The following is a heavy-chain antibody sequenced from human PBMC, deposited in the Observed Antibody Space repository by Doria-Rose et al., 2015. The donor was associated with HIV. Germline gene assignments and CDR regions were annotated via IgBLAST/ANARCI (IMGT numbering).Heavy chain of an antibody. Sequence: QVQLVQSGPVLVKPSETLTLTCTVSGVSLSSPGMGVSWIRQPPGKALEWLANMFSDDERSYKTSLRSRLSISRGTSKSQVVLTMTDMDPVDTATYYCARIKSSRWYHKYYFDFWGQGTLVIVS. CDR2: MFSDDER. CDR3: ARIKSSRWYHKYYFDF. V-gene: IGHV2-26*01. J-gene: IGHJ4*02. CDR1: GVSLSSPGMG. D-gene: IGHD6-13*01.